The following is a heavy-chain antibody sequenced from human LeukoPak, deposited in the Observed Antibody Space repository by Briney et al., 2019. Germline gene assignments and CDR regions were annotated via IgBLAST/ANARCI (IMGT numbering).Heavy chain of an antibody. CDR1: GYTFTSYD. J-gene: IGHJ4*02. D-gene: IGHD3-10*01. V-gene: IGHV1-46*01. CDR2: INPSGSST. CDR3: ARETGWLGYGSGSWPNDY. Sequence: ASVKVSCKASGYTFTSYDINWVRQAPGQGLEWMGLINPSGSSTLYAQKFQGRVTMTRDMSTTTDYMELSSLRSEDTAVYYCARETGWLGYGSGSWPNDYWGQGTLVTVSS.